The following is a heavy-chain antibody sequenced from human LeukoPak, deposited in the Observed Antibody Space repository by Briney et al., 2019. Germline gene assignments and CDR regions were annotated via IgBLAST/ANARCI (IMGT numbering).Heavy chain of an antibody. CDR2: IKQDGSEK. V-gene: IGHV3-7*01. D-gene: IGHD3-10*01. Sequence: DPGGSLRLSCAASGFTFSSYWMSWVRQAPGKGLEWVANIKQDGSEKYYVDSVKVRFTISRDNAKNSLYLQMNSLRAEDTAVYYCARDRYYGSGIFDYWGQGTLVTVSS. CDR3: ARDRYYGSGIFDY. J-gene: IGHJ4*02. CDR1: GFTFSSYW.